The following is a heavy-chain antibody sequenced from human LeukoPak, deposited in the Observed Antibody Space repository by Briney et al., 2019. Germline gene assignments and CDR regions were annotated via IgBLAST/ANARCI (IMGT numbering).Heavy chain of an antibody. CDR2: ISSSSSYI. Sequence: PGGSLRLSCAASGFTFSSYSMNWVRQAPGKGLEWVSSISSSSSYIYYADSVKGRFTISRDNSKSTLYLQMNSLRAEDTAVYYCAKDLLLAAARPDWFDPWGQGTLVTVSS. CDR1: GFTFSSYS. J-gene: IGHJ5*02. CDR3: AKDLLLAAARPDWFDP. V-gene: IGHV3-21*01. D-gene: IGHD6-13*01.